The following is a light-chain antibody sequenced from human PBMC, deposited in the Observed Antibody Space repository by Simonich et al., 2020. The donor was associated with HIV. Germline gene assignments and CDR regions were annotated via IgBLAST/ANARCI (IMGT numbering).Light chain of an antibody. CDR3: QQYYSTPYT. CDR1: QSVVYSSTNKNY. CDR2: WAS. J-gene: IGKJ2*01. Sequence: DIVMTQSPDSLAVSLGDRATINCKSSQSVVYSSTNKNYVAWYQQKPGQPPKLLIYWASTRESGVPERFSGSGSGTDFTLTIISLQAEDVAVYYCQQYYSTPYTFGQGTKLEIK. V-gene: IGKV4-1*01.